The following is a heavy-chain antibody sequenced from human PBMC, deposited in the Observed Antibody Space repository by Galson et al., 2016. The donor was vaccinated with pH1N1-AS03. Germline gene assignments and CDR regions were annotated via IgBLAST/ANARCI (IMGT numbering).Heavy chain of an antibody. CDR1: GHNFTNYA. J-gene: IGHJ4*02. V-gene: IGHV1-3*01. D-gene: IGHD3-3*01. Sequence: SVKVSCKASGHNFTNYAIHWVRQAPGQRLEWMGWINVGSGNTRYSQKFQGRVTMTRDTSASTAYMERSSLTSDDTAVYYCARGFLEAAIDYWGQGSLVTVSS. CDR3: ARGFLEAAIDY. CDR2: INVGSGNT.